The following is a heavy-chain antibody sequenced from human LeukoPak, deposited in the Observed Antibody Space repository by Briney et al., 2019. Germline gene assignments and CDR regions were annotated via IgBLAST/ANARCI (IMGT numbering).Heavy chain of an antibody. CDR2: IYYSGST. V-gene: IGHV4-59*01. CDR3: ARDPGRDGYNPDYYFDY. Sequence: SETLSLTCTVSGGSISSYYWSWIRQPPGKGLEWIGYIYYSGSTNYNPSLKGRVTISVDTSRNQFSLKLSSVTAADTAVYYCARDPGRDGYNPDYYFDYWGQGTLVTVSS. D-gene: IGHD5-24*01. CDR1: GGSISSYY. J-gene: IGHJ4*02.